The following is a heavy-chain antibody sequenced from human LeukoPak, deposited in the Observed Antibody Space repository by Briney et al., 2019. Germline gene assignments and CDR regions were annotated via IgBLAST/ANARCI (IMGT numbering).Heavy chain of an antibody. CDR2: IWYDGTNT. Sequence: GGCLRLSCAASGFTFSSYGMHWARQAPGKGLEWVAVIWYDGTNTYYADSVKGRFTISRDNSKNTLYLQMNSLRAEDTAVYYCARDFCSGGSCYPDAFDSWGHRTIVSVSS. CDR3: ARDFCSGGSCYPDAFDS. J-gene: IGHJ3*02. V-gene: IGHV3-33*01. D-gene: IGHD2-15*01. CDR1: GFTFSSYG.